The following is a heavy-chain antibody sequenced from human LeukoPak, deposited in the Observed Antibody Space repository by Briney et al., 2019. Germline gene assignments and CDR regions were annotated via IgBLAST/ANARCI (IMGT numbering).Heavy chain of an antibody. D-gene: IGHD1-26*01. CDR3: AKDLGRYRNNYFDY. J-gene: IGHJ4*02. Sequence: GGSLRLSCAASGCTFNSYAMSWVRQAPEKGLEWVATISGSGGGTYYADSVKGRFTISRDDSKNTLYLQMNSLRAEDTAVYYCAKDLGRYRNNYFDYWGQGTLVTVSS. CDR1: GCTFNSYA. V-gene: IGHV3-23*01. CDR2: ISGSGGGT.